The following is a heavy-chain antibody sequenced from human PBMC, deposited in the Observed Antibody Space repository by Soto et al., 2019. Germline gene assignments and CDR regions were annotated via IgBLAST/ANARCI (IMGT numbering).Heavy chain of an antibody. J-gene: IGHJ6*03. CDR1: GFTFGDHG. CDR3: TRNQRLKIVREVYYYMDV. Sequence: GGSLRLSCTGSGFTFGDHGMSWFRQAPGKGLEWVGFIRSKFYTGTTDYAASVKGRFTISRDDSKSIAYLQMNSLKVEDTAVYYCTRNQRLKIVREVYYYMDVWGKGTTVTVSS. D-gene: IGHD3-16*01. CDR2: IRSKFYTGTT. V-gene: IGHV3-49*03.